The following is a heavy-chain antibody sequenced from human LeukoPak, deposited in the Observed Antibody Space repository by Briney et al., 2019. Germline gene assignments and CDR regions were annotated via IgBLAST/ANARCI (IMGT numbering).Heavy chain of an antibody. CDR3: ARAPPVDTANPFGYNWFDP. CDR1: GGSISSYY. V-gene: IGHV4-59*01. D-gene: IGHD5-18*01. CDR2: IYYSGST. Sequence: SETLSLTCTVSGGSISSYYWSWVRQPPGKGLEWIGYIYYSGSTNYNPSLKSRVTISVDTSKNQFSLKLSSVTAADTAVYYCARAPPVDTANPFGYNWFDPWGQGTLVTVSS. J-gene: IGHJ5*02.